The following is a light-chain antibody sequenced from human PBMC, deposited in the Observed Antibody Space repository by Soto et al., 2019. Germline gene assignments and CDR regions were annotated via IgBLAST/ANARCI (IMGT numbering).Light chain of an antibody. J-gene: IGKJ2*01. Sequence: EIVLTQSPATLSLSPGERATLSCRASQSVSTYVAWYQQKPGQAPRLVLYHASNRATGIPARFSGSGSETAVTLTISSLEPEDVAVYYCQQRDNRPYTFGQGTRLEI. CDR2: HAS. V-gene: IGKV3-11*01. CDR1: QSVSTY. CDR3: QQRDNRPYT.